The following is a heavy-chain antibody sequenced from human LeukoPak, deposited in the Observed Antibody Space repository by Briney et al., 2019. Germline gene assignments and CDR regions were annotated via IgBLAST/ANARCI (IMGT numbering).Heavy chain of an antibody. D-gene: IGHD6-19*01. Sequence: GGSLRLSCAASGFTFSNYAMSWVRQAPGKGLEWVSAISGSGGSTYYADSVKGRFTISRDNAKNSLYLQMNSLRAEDTAVYYCAREATDPGIAVAGYYFDYWGQGTLVTVSS. CDR3: AREATDPGIAVAGYYFDY. CDR1: GFTFSNYA. J-gene: IGHJ4*02. V-gene: IGHV3-23*01. CDR2: ISGSGGST.